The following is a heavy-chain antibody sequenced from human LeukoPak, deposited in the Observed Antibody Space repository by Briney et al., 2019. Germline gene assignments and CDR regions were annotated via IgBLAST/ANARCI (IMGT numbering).Heavy chain of an antibody. CDR2: ISGSGGST. V-gene: IGHV3-23*01. Sequence: GGSLRLSCAASGFTFISYAMSWVRQAPGKGLEWVSAISGSGGSTYYADSVKGRFTISIDNSKNTLYLQMNSLRAEDPAVYYCAKVGSYDFWSGYDYWGQGTLVTVSS. D-gene: IGHD3-3*01. CDR3: AKVGSYDFWSGYDY. CDR1: GFTFISYA. J-gene: IGHJ4*02.